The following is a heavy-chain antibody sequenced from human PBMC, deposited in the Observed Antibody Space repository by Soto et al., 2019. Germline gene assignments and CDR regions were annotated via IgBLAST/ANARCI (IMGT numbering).Heavy chain of an antibody. J-gene: IGHJ6*02. D-gene: IGHD3-9*01. CDR1: GGSISSSSYY. CDR3: ASSDDILTGYFAYYYYYGMDV. CDR2: IYYSGST. V-gene: IGHV4-39*01. Sequence: SETLSLTCTVSGGSISSSSYYWGWIRQPPGKGLEWIGSIYYSGSTYYNPSLKSRVTISVDTSKHKFSLKLSSVTAADTAVYYCASSDDILTGYFAYYYYYGMDVWGQGTTVT.